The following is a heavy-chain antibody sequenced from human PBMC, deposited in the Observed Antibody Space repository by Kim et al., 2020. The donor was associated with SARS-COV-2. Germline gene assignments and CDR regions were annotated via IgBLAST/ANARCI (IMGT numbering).Heavy chain of an antibody. Sequence: SETLSLTCSVSGGSVTSGSYYWSWIRQPPGGGLEWIGYIYYIGSTNYNPSLKSRVTLSMDTSKNQFSLNLTSMTAADTAVYYCARGERRGTLGTYSTGAFDYWGHGTLVTVSS. D-gene: IGHD3-10*01. CDR2: IYYIGST. J-gene: IGHJ4*01. V-gene: IGHV4-61*01. CDR3: ARGERRGTLGTYSTGAFDY. CDR1: GGSVTSGSYY.